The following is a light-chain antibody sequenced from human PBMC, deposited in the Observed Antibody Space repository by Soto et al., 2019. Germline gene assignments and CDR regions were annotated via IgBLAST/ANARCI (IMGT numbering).Light chain of an antibody. CDR1: QSVSNNY. V-gene: IGKV3-20*01. CDR3: QQYAASPRT. J-gene: IGKJ1*01. Sequence: EIVLTQSPGTLSLSPRERATLSCRASQSVSNNYLAWYQHRPGQAPRLLIYGASTRAPGIPDRFSGSGSGTDFTLTICRLEPEDFAVYYCQQYAASPRTFGQGTQVEV. CDR2: GAS.